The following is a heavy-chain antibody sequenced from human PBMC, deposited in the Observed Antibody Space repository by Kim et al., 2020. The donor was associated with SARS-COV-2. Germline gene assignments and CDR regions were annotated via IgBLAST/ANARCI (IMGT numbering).Heavy chain of an antibody. CDR1: GINSDDYA. CDR3: TKGMGLDYWRAYLEY. CDR2: IGWNGDSI. Sequence: GGSLRLSCEVFGINSDDYAMNWVRQAPGKGLEWVSGIGWNGDSIGYADFVKGRFTISWDNAKNSLYLEMNSLRPEDSASYYVTKGMGLDYWRAYLEY. J-gene: IGHJ1*01. D-gene: IGHD3-3*01. V-gene: IGHV3-9*02.